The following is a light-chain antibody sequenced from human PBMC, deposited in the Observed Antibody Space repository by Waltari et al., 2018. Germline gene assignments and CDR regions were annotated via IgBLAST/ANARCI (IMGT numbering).Light chain of an antibody. J-gene: IGLJ3*02. CDR1: SSDVGSYNL. V-gene: IGLV2-23*01. Sequence: QSALTQPASVSGSPGQSITLSCTGTSSDVGSYNLVSWYQQHPGKVPKPIIYEDTKRPSGVSERFSGSKSGNTASLTISGLQAEDEADYHCCAHAGSGIWVFGGGTKLTVL. CDR2: EDT. CDR3: CAHAGSGIWV.